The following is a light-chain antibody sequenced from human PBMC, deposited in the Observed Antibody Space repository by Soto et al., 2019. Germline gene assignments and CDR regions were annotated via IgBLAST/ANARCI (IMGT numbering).Light chain of an antibody. V-gene: IGKV1-27*01. CDR2: AAS. Sequence: DIPMTQSPSSLSASVGDRVTITCRASQGIGNYLAWYQQRPGKVPKLLIQAASILQSGVPSRFSGGGSGTDFILTISSLQPEDVATYYCQKYDTGPRIFTFGPGTKVDVK. CDR1: QGIGNY. J-gene: IGKJ3*01. CDR3: QKYDTGPRIFT.